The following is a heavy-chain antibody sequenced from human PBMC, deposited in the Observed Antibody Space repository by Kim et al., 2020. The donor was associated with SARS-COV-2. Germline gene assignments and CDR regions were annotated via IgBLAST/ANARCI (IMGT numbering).Heavy chain of an antibody. D-gene: IGHD3-22*01. CDR3: AKVPQQYYYDSSGYYSFDY. Sequence: ARFTISRDNSKNTLYLQMNSLRAEDTAVYYCAKVPQQYYYDSSGYYSFDYWGQGTLVTVSS. V-gene: IGHV3-30*02. J-gene: IGHJ4*02.